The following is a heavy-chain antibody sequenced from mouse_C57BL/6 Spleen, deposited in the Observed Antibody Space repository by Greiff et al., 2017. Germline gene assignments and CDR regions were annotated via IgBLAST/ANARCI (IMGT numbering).Heavy chain of an antibody. J-gene: IGHJ3*01. CDR1: GYTFTDYE. Sequence: VQLQESGAELVRPGASVTLSCKASGYTFTDYEMHWVKQTPVHGLEWIGAIDPETGGTAYNQKFKGKAILTADKSSSPAYMELRSLTSEDSAVDYCTCYSCGSSTVAWFAYWGQGTLVTVSA. V-gene: IGHV1-15*01. CDR2: IDPETGGT. CDR3: TCYSCGSSTVAWFAY. D-gene: IGHD1-1*01.